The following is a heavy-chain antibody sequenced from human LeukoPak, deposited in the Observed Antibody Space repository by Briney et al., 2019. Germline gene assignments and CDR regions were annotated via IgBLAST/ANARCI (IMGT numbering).Heavy chain of an antibody. Sequence: PGGSLRLSCSASGFTFSSYAMHWVRQAPGKGLEYVSAISSNGGSTHYADSVKGRFTISRDNSKNTLYLQMSSLRAEDTAVYYCVKDLAAAAAYNWFDPWGQGTLVTVSS. CDR1: GFTFSSYA. CDR3: VKDLAAAAAYNWFDP. D-gene: IGHD6-13*01. V-gene: IGHV3-64D*09. CDR2: ISSNGGST. J-gene: IGHJ5*02.